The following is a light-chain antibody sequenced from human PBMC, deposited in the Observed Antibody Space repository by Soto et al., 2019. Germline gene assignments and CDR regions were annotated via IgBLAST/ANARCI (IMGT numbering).Light chain of an antibody. V-gene: IGLV1-51*01. CDR2: DDD. J-gene: IGLJ1*01. Sequence: QSVLTQPPSVSAAPGQKVTISCSGSSSNIRGNSVSWYQQLPGTAPKLLIYDDDKRPSGIPDRFSGSKSGTSATLGITGFQTGDEADYYCGSWDSSLSAYVFGTGTKVTGL. CDR1: SSNIRGNS. CDR3: GSWDSSLSAYV.